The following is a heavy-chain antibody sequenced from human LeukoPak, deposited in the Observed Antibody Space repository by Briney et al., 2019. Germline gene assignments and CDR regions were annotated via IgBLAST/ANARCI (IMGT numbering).Heavy chain of an antibody. Sequence: PSETLSLTCADSGYSISSGSYYWSWIRQPAGKGLEWIGRIYTSGSTNYNPSLKSRVTISVGTSKNQFSLKLSSVTAADTAVYYCAREALGYYYDSSAEEVDYWGQGTLVTVSS. V-gene: IGHV4-61*02. CDR1: GYSISSGSYY. CDR3: AREALGYYYDSSAEEVDY. J-gene: IGHJ4*02. CDR2: IYTSGST. D-gene: IGHD3-22*01.